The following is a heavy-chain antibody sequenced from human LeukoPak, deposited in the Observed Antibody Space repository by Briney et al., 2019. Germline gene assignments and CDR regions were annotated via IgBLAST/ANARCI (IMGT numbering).Heavy chain of an antibody. CDR1: GYTFTSYG. CDR3: ARVVGGAYYYYYYMDV. J-gene: IGHJ6*03. Sequence: GASVKVSCKASGYTFTSYGISWVRQAPGQGLEWMGWISAYNGNTNYAQKLQGRVTMTTDTSTSTAYMELRSLRSDDTAVNYCARVVGGAYYYYYYMDVWGKGTTVTVSS. V-gene: IGHV1-18*01. CDR2: ISAYNGNT. D-gene: IGHD3-16*01.